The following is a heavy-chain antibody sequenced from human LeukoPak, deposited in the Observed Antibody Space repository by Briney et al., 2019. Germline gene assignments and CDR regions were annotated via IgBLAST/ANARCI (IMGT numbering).Heavy chain of an antibody. V-gene: IGHV3-23*01. CDR2: ISGSGGST. CDR1: GFTFSSYA. J-gene: IGHJ5*02. CDR3: AKTPRNWNYPNWFDP. D-gene: IGHD1-7*01. Sequence: LPGGSLRLSCAASGFTFSSYAMSWVRQAPGKGLEWVSAISGSGGSTYYADSVKGRFTISRDNSKNTLYLQMNSLRAEDTAVYYCAKTPRNWNYPNWFDPWGQGTLVTVSS.